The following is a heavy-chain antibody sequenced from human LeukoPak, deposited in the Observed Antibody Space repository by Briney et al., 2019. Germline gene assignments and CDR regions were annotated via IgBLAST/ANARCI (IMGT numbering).Heavy chain of an antibody. D-gene: IGHD1-1*01. J-gene: IGHJ3*02. Sequence: GASVKVSCKASGYTFTSYGISWVRQAPGQGLEWMGWISAYNGNTNYAQKLQGRVTMTTDTSTSTAYMELSSLRSEDTAVYYCARGRDWNVVYDAFDIWGQGTMVTVSS. CDR3: ARGRDWNVVYDAFDI. CDR1: GYTFTSYG. CDR2: ISAYNGNT. V-gene: IGHV1-18*01.